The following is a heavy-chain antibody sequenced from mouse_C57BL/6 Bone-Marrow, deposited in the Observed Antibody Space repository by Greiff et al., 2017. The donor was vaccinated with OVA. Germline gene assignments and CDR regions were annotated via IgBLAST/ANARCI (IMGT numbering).Heavy chain of an antibody. Sequence: VQLQQSGAELVRPGASVKLSCTASGFNIKDDYMHWVKERPEQGLEWIGWIDPENGDTEYASKFQGKATITADTSSKTVHLHLSSLTSEDTAVYYCTTYRYWGHGTTLTVSS. V-gene: IGHV14-4*01. J-gene: IGHJ2*01. CDR3: TTYRY. CDR1: GFNIKDDY. CDR2: IDPENGDT.